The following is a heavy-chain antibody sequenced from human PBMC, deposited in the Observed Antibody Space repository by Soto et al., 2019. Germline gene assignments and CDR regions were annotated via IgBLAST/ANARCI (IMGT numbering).Heavy chain of an antibody. CDR2: IQTKTGGGTA. D-gene: IGHD4-17*01. J-gene: IGHJ3*02. CDR1: GLRFSDVK. Sequence: EVQLVATGGVLVKPGESLRLSCAGSGLRFSDVKMTWVRQLPGKGLEWVGRIQTKTGGGTADYPAAVRGRFTISRDDSKNTLYLQLNSLKTEDTAVYYCATDYGWAFQIWGQGTTVTVSS. V-gene: IGHV3-15*01. CDR3: ATDYGWAFQI.